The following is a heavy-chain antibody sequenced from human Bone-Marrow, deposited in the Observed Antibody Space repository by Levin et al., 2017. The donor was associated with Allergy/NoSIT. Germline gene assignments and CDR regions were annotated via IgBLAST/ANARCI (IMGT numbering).Heavy chain of an antibody. D-gene: IGHD3-10*01. J-gene: IGHJ6*02. CDR3: ARDFRPRERYFTIWRGVPYYYGMDV. V-gene: IGHV3-33*01. Sequence: GGSLRLSCAASGFTFSSYGMHWVRQAPGKGLEWVAVIWYDGSNKYYADSVKGRFTISRDNSKNTLYLQMNSLRAEDTAVYYCARDFRPRERYFTIWRGVPYYYGMDVWGQGTTVTVSS. CDR2: IWYDGSNK. CDR1: GFTFSSYG.